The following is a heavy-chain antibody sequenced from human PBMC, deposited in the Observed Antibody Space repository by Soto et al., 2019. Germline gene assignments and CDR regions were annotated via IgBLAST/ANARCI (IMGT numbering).Heavy chain of an antibody. CDR2: IKQDGSEK. J-gene: IGHJ4*02. CDR3: VLATRYSRPVYVDY. Sequence: GGSLRLSCAASGFTFSSYWMSWVRQAPGKGLEWVANIKQDGSEKYYVDSVKGRFTISRDNAKNSLYLQMNSLRAGDTAVYYCVLATRYSRPVYVDYWGQGSLVPGSS. CDR1: GFTFSSYW. D-gene: IGHD5-12*01. V-gene: IGHV3-7*01.